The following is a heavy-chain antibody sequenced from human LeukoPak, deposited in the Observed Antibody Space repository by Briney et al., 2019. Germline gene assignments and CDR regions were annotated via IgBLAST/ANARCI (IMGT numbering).Heavy chain of an antibody. CDR3: AKYSGEAHFDY. CDR2: IYYSGST. J-gene: IGHJ4*02. D-gene: IGHD2/OR15-2a*01. Sequence: SETLSLTCTVSGGSISSYYWSWIRQPPGKGLEWIGYIYYSGSTNYNPSLKSRVTISVDSSKNQFSLKLSSVTAADTAVYYCAKYSGEAHFDYWAQGPLVTVSS. V-gene: IGHV4-59*01. CDR1: GGSISSYY.